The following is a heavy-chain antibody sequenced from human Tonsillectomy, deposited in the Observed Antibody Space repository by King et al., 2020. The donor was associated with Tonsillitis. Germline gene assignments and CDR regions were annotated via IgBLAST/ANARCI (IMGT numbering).Heavy chain of an antibody. CDR1: GFTFSRYW. D-gene: IGHD6-19*01. V-gene: IGHV3-7*03. CDR2: IKQDGSTM. CDR3: ARDDRGSPSAFDS. J-gene: IGHJ4*02. Sequence: VQLVESGGDLVQPGGSLRLSCAASGFTFSRYWMTWVRQAPGKGLEWVADIKQDGSTMYYVDSVKGRFTISRDNAKNSLYLQMNSLRAEDTAVYYCARDDRGSPSAFDSCGQGPLAPLSS.